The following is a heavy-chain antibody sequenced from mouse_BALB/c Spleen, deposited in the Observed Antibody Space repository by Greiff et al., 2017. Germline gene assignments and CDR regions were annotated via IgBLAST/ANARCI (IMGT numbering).Heavy chain of an antibody. J-gene: IGHJ2*01. CDR2: ISSGGST. CDR1: GFTFSSYA. D-gene: IGHD2-9*01. CDR3: ARGLPWFAY. Sequence: EVMLVESGGGLVKPGGSLKLSCAASGFTFSSYAMSWVRQTPEKRLEWVASISSGGSTYYPDSVKGRFTISRDNARNILYLQMSSLRSEDTAMYYCARGLPWFAYWGQGTTLTVSS. V-gene: IGHV5-6-5*01.